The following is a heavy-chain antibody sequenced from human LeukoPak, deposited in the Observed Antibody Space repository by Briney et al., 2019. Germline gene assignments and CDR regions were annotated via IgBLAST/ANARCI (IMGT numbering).Heavy chain of an antibody. D-gene: IGHD4-17*01. V-gene: IGHV1-3*01. CDR1: GYTFSDYA. J-gene: IGHJ4*02. CDR3: ARARWTSTVTTYYLDF. CDR2: INAGNGKI. Sequence: ASVTASCKTSGYTFSDYAVQWVRQAPGQRLEWMGWINAGNGKIRYSQKFQDRVTISRDTSATTAYLDLSSLKSEDTAVYYCARARWTSTVTTYYLDFWGQGTLVTVSS.